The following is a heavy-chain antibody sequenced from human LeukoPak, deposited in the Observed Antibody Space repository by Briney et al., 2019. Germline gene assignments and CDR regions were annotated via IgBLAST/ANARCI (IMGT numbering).Heavy chain of an antibody. CDR3: ARDGRSIAAQDY. CDR2: INSDGRST. Sequence: GGSLRLSCAASGFTFSNYWMHWVRQAPGKGLVWVSRINSDGRSTNYADSVKGRFTISRDNAKNSLYLQMNSLRAEDTAVYYCARDGRSIAAQDYWGQGTLVTVSS. V-gene: IGHV3-74*01. D-gene: IGHD6-6*01. CDR1: GFTFSNYW. J-gene: IGHJ4*02.